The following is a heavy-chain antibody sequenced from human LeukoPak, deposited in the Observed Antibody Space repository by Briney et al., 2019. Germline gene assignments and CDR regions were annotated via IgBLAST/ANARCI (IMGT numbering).Heavy chain of an antibody. V-gene: IGHV4-34*01. Sequence: SETLSLTCAVSGGSFSGYYWSWIRQPPGKGLEWIGEINHSGSTKYNPSLKSRVTISVDTSKNQFSLKLSSVSAADKAVYYCARTPSITAAGTGWEGFDPWGQGTLVTVSS. CDR2: INHSGST. D-gene: IGHD6-13*01. CDR3: ARTPSITAAGTGWEGFDP. CDR1: GGSFSGYY. J-gene: IGHJ5*02.